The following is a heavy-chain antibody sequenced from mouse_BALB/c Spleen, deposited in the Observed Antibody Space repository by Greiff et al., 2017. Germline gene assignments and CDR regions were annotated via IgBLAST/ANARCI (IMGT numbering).Heavy chain of an antibody. J-gene: IGHJ3*01. V-gene: IGHV3-2*02. D-gene: IGHD2-14*01. Sequence: VQLQQSGPGLVKPSQSLSLTCTVTGYSITSDYAWNWIRQFPGNKLEWMGYISYSGSTSYNPSLKSRISITRDTSKNQFFLQLNSVTTEDTATYYCASMGVRREFAYWGQGTLVTVSA. CDR3: ASMGVRREFAY. CDR2: ISYSGST. CDR1: GYSITSDYA.